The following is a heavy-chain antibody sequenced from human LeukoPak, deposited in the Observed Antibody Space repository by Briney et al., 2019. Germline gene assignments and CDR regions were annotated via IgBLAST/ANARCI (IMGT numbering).Heavy chain of an antibody. D-gene: IGHD3-10*01. J-gene: IGHJ4*02. CDR1: GGSISSSSYC. Sequence: PSETLSLTCTVSGGSISSSSYCWGWIRQPPGKGLEWIGSMCYGGSTYYNPSLKSRVTISADTSKKQFSLNLSSVTAADTAVYYCARRLNSGSYYSQPYYFDYWGQGMLVTVSS. CDR2: MCYGGST. V-gene: IGHV4-39*01. CDR3: ARRLNSGSYYSQPYYFDY.